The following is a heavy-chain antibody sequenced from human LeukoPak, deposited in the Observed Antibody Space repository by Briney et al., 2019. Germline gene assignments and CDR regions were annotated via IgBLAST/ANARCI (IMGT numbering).Heavy chain of an antibody. Sequence: ASVKVSCKASGYTFTSYDINWVRQATGQGLGWRGGRNANSGNTGYAQKFQGTVTMTRNTSISTAYMELSSLRSEDTAVYYCAKVGAVNSEKSPNGTNYYYYMDVWGKGTTVTVSS. CDR3: AKVGAVNSEKSPNGTNYYYYMDV. D-gene: IGHD4-23*01. V-gene: IGHV1-8*01. J-gene: IGHJ6*03. CDR2: RNANSGNT. CDR1: GYTFTSYD.